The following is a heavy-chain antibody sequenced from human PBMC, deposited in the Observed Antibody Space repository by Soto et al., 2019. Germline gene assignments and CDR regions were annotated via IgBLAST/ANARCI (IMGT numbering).Heavy chain of an antibody. CDR1: GFNFNTYS. Sequence: EVRLVESGGGLVKPGGSLRVSCAASGFNFNTYSMNWVRQAPGKRLQWVSFISASGGYKYYADSVRGRFTISRDNAKKSVYLEMSSLTADDSAVYFCAGERSALPGARDAMDVWGQGTTVTVSS. CDR3: AGERSALPGARDAMDV. V-gene: IGHV3-21*02. J-gene: IGHJ6*02. D-gene: IGHD1-26*01. CDR2: ISASGGYK.